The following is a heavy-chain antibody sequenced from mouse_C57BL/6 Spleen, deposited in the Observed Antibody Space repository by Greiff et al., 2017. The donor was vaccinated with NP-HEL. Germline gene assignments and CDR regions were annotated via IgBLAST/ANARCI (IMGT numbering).Heavy chain of an antibody. V-gene: IGHV5-17*01. D-gene: IGHD6-2*01. J-gene: IGHJ4*01. Sequence: EVKLVESGGGLVKPGGSLKLSCAASGFTFSDYGMHWVRQAPEKGLEWVAYISSGSSTIYYADTVKGRFTISRDNAKNTLFLQRTSLRSEDTAMYYCARGKVSLDYWGQGTSVTVSS. CDR1: GFTFSDYG. CDR2: ISSGSSTI. CDR3: ARGKVSLDY.